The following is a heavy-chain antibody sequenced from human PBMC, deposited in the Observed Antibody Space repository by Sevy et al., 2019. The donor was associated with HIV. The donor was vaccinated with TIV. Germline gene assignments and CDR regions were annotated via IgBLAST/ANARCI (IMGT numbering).Heavy chain of an antibody. CDR2: ISSSGSTI. D-gene: IGHD6-6*01. CDR3: ARERAARHRYFDY. Sequence: GGSLRLSCAASGFTFSDYYMSWIRQAPGKGLEWISYISSSGSTIYYADSVKGRFTISRDNAKNSLYLQMNSLRAEDTAVYYCARERAARHRYFDYWGQGTLVTVSS. V-gene: IGHV3-11*01. J-gene: IGHJ4*02. CDR1: GFTFSDYY.